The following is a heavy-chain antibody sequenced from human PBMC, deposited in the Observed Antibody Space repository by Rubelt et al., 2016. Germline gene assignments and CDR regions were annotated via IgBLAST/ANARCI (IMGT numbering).Heavy chain of an antibody. CDR3: ARVGGSGYNHVDY. CDR2: INPSGGST. J-gene: IGHJ4*02. V-gene: IGHV1-46*01. Sequence: QVQLVQSGAEVKKPGASVKVSYKAFGYTFSSNYIHWVRQAPGQGLQWLAIINPSGGSTTYAQKFQGRVSLTRDTSISTVYMELTNRGSEDTASYYCARVGGSGYNHVDYWGQGTLVTVSS. D-gene: IGHD5-12*01. CDR1: GYTFSSNY.